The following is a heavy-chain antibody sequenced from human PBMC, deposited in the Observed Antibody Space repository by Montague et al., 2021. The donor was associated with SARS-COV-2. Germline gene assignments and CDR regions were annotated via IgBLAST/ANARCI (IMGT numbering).Heavy chain of an antibody. CDR1: GFSLSTSGVG. D-gene: IGHD3-22*01. V-gene: IGHV4-61*08. J-gene: IGHJ4*02. CDR2: VYHTGST. CDR3: VREKYYFDDSGSK. Sequence: LVRPTQTLTLTCTFSGFSLSTSGVGVGWIRQPPGKGLEWIGYVYHTGSTNYNPSLKSRVTLSIDTSKNQFSLNLTSVTAADTAVYYCVREKYYFDDSGSKWGQGTLVTV.